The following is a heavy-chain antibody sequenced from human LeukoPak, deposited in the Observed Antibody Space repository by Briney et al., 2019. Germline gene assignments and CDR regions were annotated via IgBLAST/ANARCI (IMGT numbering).Heavy chain of an antibody. D-gene: IGHD5-24*01. Sequence: GGSLRLSCAASGFTVSSNYMSWVRQAPGKGLEWVSVIYSGGSTYYADSVKGRFTISRDNSKNTLYLQMNSLRAEDTAVYYCAKKKVEMATMSYFDYWGRGTLVTVSS. CDR1: GFTVSSNY. CDR3: AKKKVEMATMSYFDY. V-gene: IGHV3-66*01. J-gene: IGHJ4*02. CDR2: IYSGGST.